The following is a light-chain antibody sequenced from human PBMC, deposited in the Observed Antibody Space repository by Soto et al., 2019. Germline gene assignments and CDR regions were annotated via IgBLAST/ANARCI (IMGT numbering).Light chain of an antibody. CDR1: QSVSSSY. J-gene: IGKJ1*01. CDR2: GTS. Sequence: EIVLTQSPGPLSLSPGERATLSCRASQSVSSSYLAWYQQKPGQAPRLLIYGTSSRATAIPDRFSGSRSGTDFTLTISRLEPEDFAVYYCQQYGSSSWTFGQGTKVEIK. V-gene: IGKV3-20*01. CDR3: QQYGSSSWT.